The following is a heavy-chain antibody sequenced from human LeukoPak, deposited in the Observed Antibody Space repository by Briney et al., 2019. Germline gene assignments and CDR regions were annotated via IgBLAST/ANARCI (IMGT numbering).Heavy chain of an antibody. J-gene: IGHJ6*03. Sequence: SETLSLTCTVSGGSISSSGYYWSWIRQPPGKGLEWIGYIYYSGSTNYNPSLKSRVTISVDTSKNQFSLKLSSVTAADTAVYYCARGKVRGYGYYYYYMDVWGKGTTVTVSS. CDR1: GGSISSSGYY. CDR2: IYYSGST. CDR3: ARGKVRGYGYYYYYMDV. V-gene: IGHV4-61*08. D-gene: IGHD3-16*01.